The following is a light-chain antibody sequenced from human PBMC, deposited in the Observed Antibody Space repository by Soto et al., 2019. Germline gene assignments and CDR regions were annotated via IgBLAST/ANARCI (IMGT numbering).Light chain of an antibody. CDR3: AAWDDSRSGHVV. J-gene: IGLJ2*01. CDR2: KNN. Sequence: QSVLTQPPSASGTPGQRVTISCSGSTSNIGSNYVYWYQQLPGTAPKVLIYKNNQRPSGVPDRFSGSKSGTSASLAISGLRSEDEADYYCAAWDDSRSGHVVFGGGTKVTVL. V-gene: IGLV1-47*01. CDR1: TSNIGSNY.